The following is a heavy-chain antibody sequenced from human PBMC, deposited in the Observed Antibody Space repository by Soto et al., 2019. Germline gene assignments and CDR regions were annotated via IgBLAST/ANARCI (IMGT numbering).Heavy chain of an antibody. CDR1: GGSISSYY. D-gene: IGHD3-9*01. Sequence: QVQLQESGPGLVKPSETLSLTCTVSGGSISSYYWSWIRQPPGKGLEWIGYIYYSGRTNYNPSLKSRVTISVDTSKNQFSLKLSSVTAADTAVYYCARDSPDILTGYYIAYWGQGTLVTVSS. CDR2: IYYSGRT. V-gene: IGHV4-59*01. CDR3: ARDSPDILTGYYIAY. J-gene: IGHJ4*02.